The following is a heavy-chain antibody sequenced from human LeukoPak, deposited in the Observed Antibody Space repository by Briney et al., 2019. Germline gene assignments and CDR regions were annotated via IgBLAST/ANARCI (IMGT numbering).Heavy chain of an antibody. Sequence: PGGSLRLSCAASGFMFSNYAMSWVRQAPGKGLEWVSAISGSGGSTYYADSVKGRFTISRHNSKNTLYLQMNSLRAEDTAIYYCAKGGRVTPFDYWGQGTLVTVSS. CDR1: GFMFSNYA. CDR3: AKGGRVTPFDY. J-gene: IGHJ4*02. D-gene: IGHD3-16*01. V-gene: IGHV3-23*01. CDR2: ISGSGGST.